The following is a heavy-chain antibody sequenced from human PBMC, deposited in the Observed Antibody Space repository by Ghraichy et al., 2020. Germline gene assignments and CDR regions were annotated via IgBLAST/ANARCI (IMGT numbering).Heavy chain of an antibody. V-gene: IGHV1-58*01. J-gene: IGHJ4*02. CDR2: IVVGSGNT. D-gene: IGHD2-2*01. CDR1: GFTFTNSA. Sequence: VKVSCKASGFTFTNSAVQWVRQTRGQRLEWIGWIVVGSGNTNYAQKFQERVTITRDLSTSTVYMELSSLRSEDTAVYYCAAALPVAMTFDYWGQGTLVTVSS. CDR3: AAALPVAMTFDY.